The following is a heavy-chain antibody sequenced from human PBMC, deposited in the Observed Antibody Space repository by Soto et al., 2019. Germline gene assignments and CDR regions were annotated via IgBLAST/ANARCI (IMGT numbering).Heavy chain of an antibody. CDR2: IYPGDSDT. Sequence: PGESLKISCGGSGYSFTVYWIAWVRQMPGKGLEWMGIIYPGDSDTRYSPSFQGQVTISADKSISTVYLQWSSLKASDTAIYYCARQDGAANYCFGHWGQGTLVTVSS. D-gene: IGHD1-1*01. CDR3: ARQDGAANYCFGH. CDR1: GYSFTVYW. J-gene: IGHJ4*02. V-gene: IGHV5-51*01.